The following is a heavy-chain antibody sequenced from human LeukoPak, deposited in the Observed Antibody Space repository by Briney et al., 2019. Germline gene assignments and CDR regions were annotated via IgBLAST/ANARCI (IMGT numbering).Heavy chain of an antibody. V-gene: IGHV1-2*02. CDR1: GYTFTGYY. Sequence: ASVKVSCKASGYTFTGYYMHWVRQAPAQGLEWMGWINPNSGGTNYAQKFQDRVTMTRDTSISTAYMELSRLRSDDTAVYYCARDRGYQLLNNWFDPWGQGTLVTVSS. CDR2: INPNSGGT. J-gene: IGHJ5*02. CDR3: ARDRGYQLLNNWFDP. D-gene: IGHD2-2*01.